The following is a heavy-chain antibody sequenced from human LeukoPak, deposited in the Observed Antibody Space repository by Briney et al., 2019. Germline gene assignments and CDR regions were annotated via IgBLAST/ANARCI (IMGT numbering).Heavy chain of an antibody. J-gene: IGHJ4*02. Sequence: GGSLRLSCAASGFTFSSYAMHWVRQAPGKGLEWVAVISYDGSNKYYADSVKGRFTISRDNSKNTLYLQMNSLRAEDTAVYYCARENYGDYLVYWGQGTLVTVSS. D-gene: IGHD4-17*01. CDR3: ARENYGDYLVY. CDR2: ISYDGSNK. CDR1: GFTFSSYA. V-gene: IGHV3-30-3*01.